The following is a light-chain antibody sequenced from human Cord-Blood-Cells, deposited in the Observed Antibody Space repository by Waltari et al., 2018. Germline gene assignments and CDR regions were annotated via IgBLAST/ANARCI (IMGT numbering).Light chain of an antibody. CDR2: GAS. V-gene: IGKV3-20*01. CDR3: QQYGSSPPYT. Sequence: EIVLTQSPGTLSLSPGETATLSCRASQSVSSSYLAWYQQKPGQAPRLLIYGASSRATGIPDRFSGSGSGTDFTLTISRLEPEDFAVYDCQQYGSSPPYTFGQGTKLEIK. CDR1: QSVSSSY. J-gene: IGKJ2*01.